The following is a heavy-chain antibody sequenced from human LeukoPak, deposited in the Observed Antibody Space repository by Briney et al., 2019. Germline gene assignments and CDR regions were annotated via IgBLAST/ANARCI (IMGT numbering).Heavy chain of an antibody. CDR2: ISYDGSNK. CDR3: HGDYVKDEYFDY. CDR1: GFTLSSYA. J-gene: IGHJ4*02. V-gene: IGHV3-30-3*01. Sequence: PGGSLRLSCAASGFTLSSYAMHWVRQAPGKGLEWVAVISYDGSNKYYADSVKGRFTISRDNSKNTMYLQMNSLRGEDTAVYYCHGDYVKDEYFDYWGQGTLVTVSS. D-gene: IGHD4-17*01.